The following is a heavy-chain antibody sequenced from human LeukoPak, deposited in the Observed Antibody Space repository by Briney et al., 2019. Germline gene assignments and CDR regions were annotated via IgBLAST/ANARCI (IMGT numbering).Heavy chain of an antibody. D-gene: IGHD5-18*01. CDR3: GNLDTPMAY. V-gene: IGHV3-74*01. Sequence: PGGSLRRSRAASGFTFSSYWIHWVRQAPGKGLVWVSRINSDGSSTSYADSVKGRFTISRDNAKNTLYLQMNSLRAEDTAMYYCGNLDTPMAYWGQGTLVTVSS. CDR1: GFTFSSYW. CDR2: INSDGSST. J-gene: IGHJ4*02.